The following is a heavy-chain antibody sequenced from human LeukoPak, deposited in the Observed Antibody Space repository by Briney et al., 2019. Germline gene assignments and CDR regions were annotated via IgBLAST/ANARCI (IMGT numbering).Heavy chain of an antibody. CDR1: GFTLSSYE. Sequence: PGGSLRLSCTVSGFTLSSYEMTWFRQAPGKGLEWVSSIGYSGGDTHYADSVKGRFTISRDNAKNSLYLQMNSLRAEDTAVYYCASSPSSGRGYWGQGTLVTVSS. D-gene: IGHD3-22*01. J-gene: IGHJ4*02. CDR3: ASSPSSGRGY. V-gene: IGHV3-21*01. CDR2: IGYSGGDT.